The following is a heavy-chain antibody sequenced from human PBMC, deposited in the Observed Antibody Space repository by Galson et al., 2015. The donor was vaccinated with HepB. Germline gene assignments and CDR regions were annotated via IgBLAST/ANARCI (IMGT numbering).Heavy chain of an antibody. CDR1: GYTFTSYY. CDR3: ASTLYYDSIGLGY. V-gene: IGHV1-46*04. CDR2: INPSGGST. J-gene: IGHJ4*02. Sequence: SVKVSCKASGYTFTSYYMHWVRQAPGQGLEWMGIINPSGGSTSYAQRLQGRVTMTRDTSTSTVYMELSSLRSEDTAVYYCASTLYYDSIGLGYWGQGTLVTVSS. D-gene: IGHD3-22*01.